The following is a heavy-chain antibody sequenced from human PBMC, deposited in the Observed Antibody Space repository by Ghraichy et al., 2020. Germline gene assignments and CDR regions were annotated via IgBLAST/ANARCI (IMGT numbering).Heavy chain of an antibody. CDR1: GFSFSSYA. Sequence: GGSLRLSCAASGFSFSSYAMGWVRQAPGTGLEWVSSISNSAGSTYYADSVKGRFTISRDNSKNTLYLQMNSLRAEDTAVYYCARTHCSTASCYAGGFWIFDYWGQGTLATVSS. CDR2: ISNSAGST. J-gene: IGHJ4*02. V-gene: IGHV3-23*01. CDR3: ARTHCSTASCYAGGFWIFDY. D-gene: IGHD2-2*01.